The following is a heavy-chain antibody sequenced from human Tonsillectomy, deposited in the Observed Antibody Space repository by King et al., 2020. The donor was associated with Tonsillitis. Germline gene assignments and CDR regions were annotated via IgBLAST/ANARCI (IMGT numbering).Heavy chain of an antibody. CDR1: GSTFGVYW. V-gene: IGHV3-7*03. J-gene: IGHJ3*01. CDR3: AIDYSYYENNAWYDAFDV. CDR2: IKYDGSDK. Sequence: VQLVESGGGLVQPGGSLSLSCAASGSTFGVYWMTWVRQAPGKGLEWVANIKYDGSDKHYVDSVKGRFTISRDNAKNSLYLQMNSLSAEDTAVYYCAIDYSYYENNAWYDAFDVWGQGTMVTVSS. D-gene: IGHD3-16*01.